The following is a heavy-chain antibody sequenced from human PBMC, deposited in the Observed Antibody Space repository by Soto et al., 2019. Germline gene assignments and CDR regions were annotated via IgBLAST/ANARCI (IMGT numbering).Heavy chain of an antibody. Sequence: QVQLKESGPGLLKPSETLSLTCTVSGASVSSASYYWAWLRQPPGRGLEWIGSVYFSGSTSYIPSLKSRFTISVDTSKNQFSLNLASVTASDSAVYYCARIDGDYGHNWFDPLGRGTLVIVSP. V-gene: IGHV4-61*01. J-gene: IGHJ5*02. CDR2: VYFSGST. CDR3: ARIDGDYGHNWFDP. D-gene: IGHD4-17*01. CDR1: GASVSSASYY.